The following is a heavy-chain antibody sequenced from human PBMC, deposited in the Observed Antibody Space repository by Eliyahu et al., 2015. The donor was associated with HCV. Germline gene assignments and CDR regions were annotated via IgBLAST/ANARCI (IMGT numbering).Heavy chain of an antibody. V-gene: IGHV1-69*01. Sequence: QVQLEQSGAEVKKPGSSVKVSCKASGGTFRTLPINGVRQAPGQGLEWMGRILPVFGSSNYAQKFQGRVSITADESTATAYLELNSLTSDDTAIFYCATVRASVTHRAEYFQHWGQGTLVTVS. CDR3: ATVRASVTHRAEYFQH. D-gene: IGHD5/OR15-5a*01. CDR2: ILPVFGSS. J-gene: IGHJ1*01. CDR1: GGTFRTLP.